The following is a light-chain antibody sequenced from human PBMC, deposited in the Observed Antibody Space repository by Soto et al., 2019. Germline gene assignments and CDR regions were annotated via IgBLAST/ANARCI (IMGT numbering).Light chain of an antibody. CDR3: QQYGGSPQT. CDR2: GAS. V-gene: IGKV3-20*01. CDR1: QSVSKY. Sequence: EIVVTQSPGTLALSPGEGATLSCRASQSVSKYLAWYQQKPGQAPRLLIYGASSRATGIPDSFSGSGSGTDFTLTISRLEPEDFAVYYGQQYGGSPQTFGQGTKVEIK. J-gene: IGKJ1*01.